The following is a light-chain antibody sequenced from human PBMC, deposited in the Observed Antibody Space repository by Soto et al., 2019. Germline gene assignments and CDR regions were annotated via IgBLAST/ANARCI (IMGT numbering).Light chain of an antibody. CDR1: QSVNNN. Sequence: EILMTQSPATLAVSPGERATLSCWASQSVNNNFAWYHQKSGQAPRLLIYGASTRATGVPDRFNGSGSGTNFTLTISSLQSEDCAIYYCQQYNDWPYTFGQGTWVEV. CDR3: QQYNDWPYT. J-gene: IGKJ2*01. V-gene: IGKV3-15*01. CDR2: GAS.